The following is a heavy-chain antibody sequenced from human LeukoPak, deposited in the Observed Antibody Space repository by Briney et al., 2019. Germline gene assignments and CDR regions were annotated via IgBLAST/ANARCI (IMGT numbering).Heavy chain of an antibody. CDR2: IIPSFGTA. Sequence: SVKVSCKASGGTFSSYAISWVRQAPGQGLDWMGGIIPSFGTANYAQKFQGRVTITADKSTSTAYMELSSLRSEDTAVYYCARDYYDSSGYYRCAFDIWGQGTMVTVSS. CDR1: GGTFSSYA. CDR3: ARDYYDSSGYYRCAFDI. V-gene: IGHV1-69*06. D-gene: IGHD3-22*01. J-gene: IGHJ3*02.